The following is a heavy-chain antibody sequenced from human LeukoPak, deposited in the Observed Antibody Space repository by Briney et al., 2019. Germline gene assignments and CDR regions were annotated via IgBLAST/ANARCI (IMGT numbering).Heavy chain of an antibody. V-gene: IGHV1-24*01. J-gene: IGHJ6*02. CDR1: GYTLTELS. CDR3: ATSSMDLGYYDKYGMDV. Sequence: ASVKVSCKVSGYTLTELSMHWVRQAPGKGLEWMGGFDPEDGETIYAQKFQGRVTMTEDTSTDTAYMELSRLRSEDTAVYYCATSSMDLGYYDKYGMDVWGQGTTVTVSS. D-gene: IGHD3-22*01. CDR2: FDPEDGET.